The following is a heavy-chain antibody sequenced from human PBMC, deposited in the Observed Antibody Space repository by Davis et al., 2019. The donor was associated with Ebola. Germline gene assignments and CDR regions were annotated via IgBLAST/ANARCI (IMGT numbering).Heavy chain of an antibody. CDR1: GFTFSSYG. D-gene: IGHD5-12*01. J-gene: IGHJ4*02. CDR2: IRYDGSNK. CDR3: AKESQSRSGYDFDY. Sequence: GESLKISCAASGFTFSSYGMHWVRQAPGKGLEWVAFIRYDGSNKYYADSVKGRFTISRDNSKNTLYLQINSLRAEDTAVYYCAKESQSRSGYDFDYWGQGTLVTVSS. V-gene: IGHV3-30*02.